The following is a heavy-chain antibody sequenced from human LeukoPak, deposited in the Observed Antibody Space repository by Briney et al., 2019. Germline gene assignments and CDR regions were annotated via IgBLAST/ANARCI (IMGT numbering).Heavy chain of an antibody. CDR3: ARRRSSGWYYFDY. D-gene: IGHD6-19*01. V-gene: IGHV4-34*01. Sequence: SETLSLTCAVFGGSFSGYYWSWIRQPPGKGLEWIGEIDHSGSTNYNPSMKSRVTISVDTSKSQVSLTVTSVTAADTAVYYCARRRSSGWYYFDYWGQGTLVTVSS. J-gene: IGHJ4*02. CDR2: IDHSGST. CDR1: GGSFSGYY.